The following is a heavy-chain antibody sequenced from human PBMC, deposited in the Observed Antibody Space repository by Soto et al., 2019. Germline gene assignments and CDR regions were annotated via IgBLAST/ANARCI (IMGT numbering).Heavy chain of an antibody. D-gene: IGHD2-2*01. CDR2: ISPYNGHT. J-gene: IGHJ6*02. CDR3: ARDLTIVPATHPRLENYGMDV. V-gene: IGHV1-18*04. CDR1: GYTFTVYY. Sequence: GASVKVSCKASGYTFTVYYMHWVRQAPGQGLEWMGWISPYNGHTQFVQRFQGRVTMTTDTSTKTAYMELRNLRSDDTAHYYCARDLTIVPATHPRLENYGMDVWGQGTTVTVSS.